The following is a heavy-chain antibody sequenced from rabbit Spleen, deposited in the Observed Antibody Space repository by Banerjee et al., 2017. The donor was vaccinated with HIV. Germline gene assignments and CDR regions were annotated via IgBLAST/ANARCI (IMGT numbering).Heavy chain of an antibody. Sequence: QSLEESGGDLVKPGASLTLTCTASGFTLSGYWIGWVRQAPGKGLQWIACINAVTGKAVYATWAKGRFTFSKTSSTTVTLQMTSLTAADTATYFCARDLTGVIGWNFGWWGQGTLVTVS. CDR3: ARDLTGVIGWNFGW. CDR1: GFTLSGYW. V-gene: IGHV1S40*01. D-gene: IGHD1-1*01. J-gene: IGHJ4*01. CDR2: INAVTGKA.